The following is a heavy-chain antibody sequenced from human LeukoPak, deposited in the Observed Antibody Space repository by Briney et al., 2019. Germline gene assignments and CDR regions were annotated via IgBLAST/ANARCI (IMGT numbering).Heavy chain of an antibody. CDR1: GGSISSSSYY. J-gene: IGHJ4*02. CDR3: ARRRWLTTSPLDY. V-gene: IGHV4-39*01. Sequence: PSETLSLTCTVSGGSISSSSYYWGWIRQPPGKGREWIGSIYYSGSTYYNPSLKSRVTISVDTSKNQFSLKLSSVTAADTAVYYCARRRWLTTSPLDYWGQGTLVTVSS. D-gene: IGHD4-17*01. CDR2: IYYSGST.